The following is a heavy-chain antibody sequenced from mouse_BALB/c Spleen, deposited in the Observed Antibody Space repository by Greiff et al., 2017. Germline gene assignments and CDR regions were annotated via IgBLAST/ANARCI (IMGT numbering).Heavy chain of an antibody. CDR3: AREGGNYAWFAY. CDR1: GFTFSSYG. CDR2: ISSGGSYT. Sequence: EVQGVESGGDLVKPGGSLKLSCAASGFTFSSYGMSWVRQTPDKRLEWVATISSGGSYTYYPDSVKGRFTISRDNAKNTLYLQMSSLKSEDTAMYYCAREGGNYAWFAYWGQGTLVTVSA. D-gene: IGHD2-1*01. J-gene: IGHJ3*01. V-gene: IGHV5-6*01.